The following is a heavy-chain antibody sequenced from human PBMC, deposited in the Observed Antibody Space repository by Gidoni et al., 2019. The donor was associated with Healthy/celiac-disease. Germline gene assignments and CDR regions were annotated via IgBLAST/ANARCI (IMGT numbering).Heavy chain of an antibody. CDR1: GFTFGDYA. Sequence: EVQLVESGGGLVQPGRSLRLSCTASGFTFGDYAMSWVRQAPGKGLEWVGFIRSKAYGGTTEYAASVKGRFTISRDDSKSIAYLQMNSLKTEDTAVYYCTRAYSGYDSDYWGQGTLVTVSS. D-gene: IGHD5-12*01. CDR3: TRAYSGYDSDY. J-gene: IGHJ4*02. V-gene: IGHV3-49*04. CDR2: IRSKAYGGTT.